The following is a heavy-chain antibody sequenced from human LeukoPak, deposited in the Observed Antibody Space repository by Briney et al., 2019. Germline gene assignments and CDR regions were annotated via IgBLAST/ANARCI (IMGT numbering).Heavy chain of an antibody. D-gene: IGHD3-10*01. CDR1: GFTFSNYS. Sequence: PGGSLRLSCAVSGFTFSGFTFSNYSMNWVRQAPGKGLEWVSFISGSSSHIYYADSVKGRFTISRDNAKNSLYLQMDSLRAEDTAVYYCARVEGIDYYYYYMDVWGKGTTVTVSS. CDR3: ARVEGIDYYYYYMDV. J-gene: IGHJ6*03. CDR2: ISGSSSHI. V-gene: IGHV3-21*01.